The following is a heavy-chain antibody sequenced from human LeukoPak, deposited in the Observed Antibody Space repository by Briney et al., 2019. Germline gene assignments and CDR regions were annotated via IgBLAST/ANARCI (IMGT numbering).Heavy chain of an antibody. V-gene: IGHV3-7*01. D-gene: IGHD6-13*01. J-gene: IGHJ5*02. Sequence: PGGSLRLSCAASGFTFSSYWMSWVRQAPGKGLEWVANIKQDGSEKYYVDSVKDRFTISRDNAKNSLYLQMNSLRAEDTAVYYCARALPRSSSSGFDPWGQGTLVTVSS. CDR1: GFTFSSYW. CDR3: ARALPRSSSSGFDP. CDR2: IKQDGSEK.